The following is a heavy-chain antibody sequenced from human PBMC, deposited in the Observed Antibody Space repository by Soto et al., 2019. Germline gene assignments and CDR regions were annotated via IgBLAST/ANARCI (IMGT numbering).Heavy chain of an antibody. D-gene: IGHD3-22*01. CDR1: GGSISSSSYY. V-gene: IGHV4-39*01. CDR3: ARARKVTMIVVVITTRPSLFDY. J-gene: IGHJ4*02. CDR2: IYYSGST. Sequence: PSETLSLTCTVSGGSISSSSYYWGWIRQPPGKGLEWIGSIYYSGSTYYNPSLKSRVTISVDTSKNQFSLKLSSVTAADTAVYYCARARKVTMIVVVITTRPSLFDYWGQGTLVTVSS.